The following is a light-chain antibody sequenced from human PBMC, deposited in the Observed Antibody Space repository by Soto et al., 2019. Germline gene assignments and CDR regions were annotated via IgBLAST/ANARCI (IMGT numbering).Light chain of an antibody. CDR2: DVS. Sequence: QSALTQPASVSGSPGQSITISCTGTSSDVGGYKYVSWYQQHPGKAPKLMIYDVSNRPSGVSNRFSGSRSGNTASLTISGLQAEDEADYSCSSYAGSSTLYVFGAGTKVTVL. CDR1: SSDVGGYKY. J-gene: IGLJ1*01. V-gene: IGLV2-14*01. CDR3: SSYAGSSTLYV.